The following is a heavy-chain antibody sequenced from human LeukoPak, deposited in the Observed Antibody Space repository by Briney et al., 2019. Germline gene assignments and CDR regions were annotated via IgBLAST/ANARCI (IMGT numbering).Heavy chain of an antibody. V-gene: IGHV4-30-4*07. CDR3: ARRVYRYNWFDP. CDR2: IYYSGST. Sequence: SETLSLTCAVSGGSISSGGYSWSWIRQPPGKGLEWIGYIYYSGSTYYNPSLKSRVTISVDTSKNQFSLKLSSVTAADTAVYYCARRVYRYNWFDPWGQGTLVTVSS. CDR1: GGSISSGGYS. J-gene: IGHJ5*02. D-gene: IGHD3-16*02.